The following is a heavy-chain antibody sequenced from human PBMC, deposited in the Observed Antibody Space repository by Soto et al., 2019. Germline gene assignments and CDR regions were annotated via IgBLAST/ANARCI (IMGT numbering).Heavy chain of an antibody. CDR2: AQPGHSDT. CDR1: GERFNSFW. CDR3: ARHGYSSSWYPDN. V-gene: IGHV5-51*01. Sequence: XQSLKISCQGSGERFNSFWIVWVRQMPGKGLEWMGIAQPGHSDTIYSPAFQGHVTISADESTNNAYLQWSSLRASDTAMYFCARHGYSSSWYPDNWGQGTLVTVPS. D-gene: IGHD6-13*01. J-gene: IGHJ4*02.